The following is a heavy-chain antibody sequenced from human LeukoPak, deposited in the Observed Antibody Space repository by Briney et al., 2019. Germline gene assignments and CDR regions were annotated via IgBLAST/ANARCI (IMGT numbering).Heavy chain of an antibody. Sequence: SQTLSLTCTVSGGSISSGDYYWSWIRQPPGRGLEWIGYIYYSGSTYYNPSLKSRVTISRDTSKNQFSLKLSSVTAADTAVYYCARDGGYSSSWYPDGWFDPWGQGTLVTVSS. J-gene: IGHJ5*02. V-gene: IGHV4-30-4*08. CDR1: GGSISSGDYY. CDR2: IYYSGST. CDR3: ARDGGYSSSWYPDGWFDP. D-gene: IGHD6-13*01.